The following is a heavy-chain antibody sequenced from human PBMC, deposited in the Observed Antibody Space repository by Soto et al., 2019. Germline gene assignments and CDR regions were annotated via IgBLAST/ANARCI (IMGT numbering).Heavy chain of an antibody. CDR1: GGSFSGYH. V-gene: IGHV4-34*01. CDR2: INDSGST. D-gene: IGHD5-12*01. CDR3: ARPSRTSGYLQTGFFDY. Sequence: QVQLQQWGAGLLKPSETLSLTCAVYGGSFSGYHWSWIRQPPGKALEWIGEINDSGSTESNPSLKSRLTMSVDPPKNQFSLSLTCVTAADTAVYYCARPSRTSGYLQTGFFDYWGQGTLVTVSS. J-gene: IGHJ4*02.